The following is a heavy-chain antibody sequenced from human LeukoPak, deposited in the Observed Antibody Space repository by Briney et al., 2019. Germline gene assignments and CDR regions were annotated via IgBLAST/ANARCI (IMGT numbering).Heavy chain of an antibody. CDR3: ARSRGANAFDI. CDR1: GGSISSYY. Sequence: SETLSLTCTVSGGSISSYYWSWIRQPPGKGLEWIGYIYYSGSTNYNPSLKSRVTISVDTSKNQFSLKLSSVTAADTAVYYCARSRGANAFDIWGQGPMVPVSS. V-gene: IGHV4-59*08. J-gene: IGHJ3*02. CDR2: IYYSGST. D-gene: IGHD1-26*01.